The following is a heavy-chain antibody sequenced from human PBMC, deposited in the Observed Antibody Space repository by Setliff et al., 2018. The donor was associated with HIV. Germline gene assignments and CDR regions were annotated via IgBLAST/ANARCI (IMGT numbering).Heavy chain of an antibody. Sequence: LSLTCTVSGGSISSGSYYWSWIRQPAGKGLEWIGRIYTSGSTNYNPSLKSRVTISVDTSKNQFSLKLKSVTAADTAVYYCARVTIPWGFNYYYMDVWGKGTTVTVSS. CDR2: IYTSGST. D-gene: IGHD3-10*01. V-gene: IGHV4-61*02. CDR1: GGSISSGSYY. J-gene: IGHJ6*03. CDR3: ARVTIPWGFNYYYMDV.